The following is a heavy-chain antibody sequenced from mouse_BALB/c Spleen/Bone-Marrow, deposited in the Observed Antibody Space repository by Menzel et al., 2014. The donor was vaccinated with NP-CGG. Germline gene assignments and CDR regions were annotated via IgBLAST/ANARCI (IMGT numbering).Heavy chain of an antibody. CDR3: ARGSYYEGAMDY. CDR2: TWAGGST. V-gene: IGHV2-9*02. Sequence: VKLVESGPGLVAPSQSLSITCTVSGFSLTSYGVHWVRQPPGKVLEWLGVTWAGGSTSYNSALMSRLSISKDNSKSQVFLKMDSLQTDDTAMYYCARGSYYEGAMDYWGQGTSVTVSS. J-gene: IGHJ4*01. CDR1: GFSLTSYG. D-gene: IGHD1-1*01.